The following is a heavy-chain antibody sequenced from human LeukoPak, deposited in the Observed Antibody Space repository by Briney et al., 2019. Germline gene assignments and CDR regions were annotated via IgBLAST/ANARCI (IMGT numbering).Heavy chain of an antibody. CDR1: GFTFNTYA. J-gene: IGHJ4*02. D-gene: IGHD5-12*01. V-gene: IGHV3-23*03. CDR2: SYSSGSYV. CDR3: AKDWSRNRLVATSYDY. Sequence: GGSLRLSCVASGFTFNTYAMHWVRQAPGKGLEWVSVSYSSGSYVQYADSVKGRFTISRDNSNNTLYLQMSSLRAEDTAVYYCAKDWSRNRLVATSYDYWGQGTLVTVSS.